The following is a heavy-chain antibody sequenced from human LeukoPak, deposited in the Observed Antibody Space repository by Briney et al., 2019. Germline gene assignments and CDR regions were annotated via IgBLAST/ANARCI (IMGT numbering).Heavy chain of an antibody. CDR2: TYYRSKWYN. D-gene: IGHD3-10*01. Sequence: SRTLSLTCAISVDSVSSNSAAWNWIRQSPSRGLEWLGRTYYRSKWYNDYAVSVKSRITINPDTSKNQFSLQLNSVTPEDTAVYYCARERISMVRGAGDTFDVWGQGTVVTVSS. CDR1: VDSVSSNSAA. J-gene: IGHJ3*01. V-gene: IGHV6-1*01. CDR3: ARERISMVRGAGDTFDV.